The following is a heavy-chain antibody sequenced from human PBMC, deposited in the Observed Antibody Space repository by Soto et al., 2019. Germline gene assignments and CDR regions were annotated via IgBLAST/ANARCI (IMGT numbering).Heavy chain of an antibody. CDR2: IYYSGST. J-gene: IGHJ3*02. D-gene: IGHD6-13*01. Sequence: SETLSLTCPVSCGSISSYYWSWIRQPPGKGLEWIGYIYYSGSTNYNPSLKSRVTISVDTAKNQFSLKLSSVTAADTAVYYCARVSSTAAALHDAFDIWGQGTMVTVSS. CDR3: ARVSSTAAALHDAFDI. CDR1: CGSISSYY. V-gene: IGHV4-59*01.